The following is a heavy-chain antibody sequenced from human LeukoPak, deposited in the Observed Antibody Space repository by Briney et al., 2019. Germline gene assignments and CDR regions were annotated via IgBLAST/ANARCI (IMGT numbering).Heavy chain of an antibody. D-gene: IGHD4-11*01. Sequence: ASVKVSYEASGYTFTSYSITWMRQAPGQGLEWMGWISAYNGKTNYARKLQGRVTMTTDTSTSTAYMELRSLRSDDTAVYFCARSGGSNYPLGFYYYYMDVWGKGTTVTISS. J-gene: IGHJ6*03. CDR3: ARSGGSNYPLGFYYYYMDV. CDR2: ISAYNGKT. CDR1: GYTFTSYS. V-gene: IGHV1-18*04.